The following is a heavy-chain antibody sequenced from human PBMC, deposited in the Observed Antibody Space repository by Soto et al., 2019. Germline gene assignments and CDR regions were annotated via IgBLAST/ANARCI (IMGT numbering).Heavy chain of an antibody. V-gene: IGHV3-23*01. CDR1: GFTFSIYA. CDR3: ARERRGEIVFDY. D-gene: IGHD5-12*01. CDR2: IGGSET. Sequence: HPGGSLRLSCAASGFTFSIYAMSWVRQAPGGGLEWVSTIGGSETYYADSVKGRFTISRDNSKNTLYLQMNSLRAEDTAVYYCARERRGEIVFDYWGQGNLVTVSS. J-gene: IGHJ4*02.